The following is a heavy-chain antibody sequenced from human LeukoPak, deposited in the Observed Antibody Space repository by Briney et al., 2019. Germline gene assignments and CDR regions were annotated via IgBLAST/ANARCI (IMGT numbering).Heavy chain of an antibody. CDR3: ARAPARLWYYYYGMDV. CDR2: INHSGST. Sequence: SETLSLTCAVYGGSFSGYYWSWIRQPPGKGLEWIGEINHSGSTNYNPSHKSRVTISVDTSKNQFSLKLSSVTAADTAVYYCARAPARLWYYYYGMDVWGQGTTVTVSS. J-gene: IGHJ6*02. CDR1: GGSFSGYY. V-gene: IGHV4-34*01. D-gene: IGHD2-15*01.